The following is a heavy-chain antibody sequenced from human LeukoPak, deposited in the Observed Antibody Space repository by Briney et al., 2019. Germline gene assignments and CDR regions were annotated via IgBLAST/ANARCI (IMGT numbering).Heavy chain of an antibody. J-gene: IGHJ4*02. CDR2: INPSGGST. D-gene: IGHD4-17*01. CDR1: GGTFSSYA. V-gene: IGHV1-46*01. CDR3: ARAGYGDEGLDY. Sequence: WASVKVSCKASGGTFSSYAISWVRQAPGQGLEWMGIINPSGGSTSYAQKFQGRVTMTRDTSTSTVYMELSSLRSEDTAVYYCARAGYGDEGLDYWGQGTLVTVSS.